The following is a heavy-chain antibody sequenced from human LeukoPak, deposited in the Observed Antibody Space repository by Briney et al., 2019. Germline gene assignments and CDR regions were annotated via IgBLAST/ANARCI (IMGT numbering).Heavy chain of an antibody. CDR3: ARGHREFATGWGAAVELDFDP. V-gene: IGHV3-21*01. Sequence: PGGSLRLSCAASGFTFSSYNMNWVRQAPGKGLEWVSSITSDSRYMYYADSVKGRFTISRDNAKNTLYLQMNSLRAEDTAVYYCARGHREFATGWGAAVELDFDPWGQGTLVTVSS. J-gene: IGHJ5*02. D-gene: IGHD6-13*01. CDR2: ITSDSRYM. CDR1: GFTFSSYN.